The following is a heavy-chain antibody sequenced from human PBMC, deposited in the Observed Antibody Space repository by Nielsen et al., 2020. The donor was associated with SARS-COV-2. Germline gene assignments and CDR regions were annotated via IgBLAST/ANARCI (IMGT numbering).Heavy chain of an antibody. Sequence: SETLSLTCAVYGGSFSGYYWSWIRQPPGKGLEWIGEINHSGSTNYNPSLKSRVTISVDTSKNQFSLKLSSVTAADTAVYYCARGLRGIFGVVITPRGSRFDYWGQGTLVTVSS. J-gene: IGHJ4*02. CDR2: INHSGST. CDR3: ARGLRGIFGVVITPRGSRFDY. D-gene: IGHD3-3*01. CDR1: GGSFSGYY. V-gene: IGHV4-34*01.